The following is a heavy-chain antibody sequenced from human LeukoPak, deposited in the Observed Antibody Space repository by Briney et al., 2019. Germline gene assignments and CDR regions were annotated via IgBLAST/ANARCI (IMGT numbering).Heavy chain of an antibody. V-gene: IGHV3-74*01. Sequence: GGSLRLSCAASGFTSSSYWMHWVRQAPGKGLVWVSRISDGGSTTTYADSVKGRFTISRDNAENTLYLQMNGLRAEDTAVYYCSRSAYYDGSGNYYDYWGQGTLVTVSS. CDR1: GFTSSSYW. J-gene: IGHJ4*02. CDR2: ISDGGSTT. CDR3: SRSAYYDGSGNYYDY. D-gene: IGHD3-22*01.